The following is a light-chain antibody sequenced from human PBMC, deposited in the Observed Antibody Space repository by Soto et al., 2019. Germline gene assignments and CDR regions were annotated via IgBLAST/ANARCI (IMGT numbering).Light chain of an antibody. CDR1: QDIAAY. Sequence: DIQLTQSPSSVSASLGDRVTITCRASQDIAAYLAWYQHKPGRAPELLIHAASSLQSGVPSRFSGSGSGTDFTLTINSLQPEDFATYYCQQAYSFPITFGQGTRLEIK. J-gene: IGKJ5*01. CDR2: AAS. V-gene: IGKV1D-12*01. CDR3: QQAYSFPIT.